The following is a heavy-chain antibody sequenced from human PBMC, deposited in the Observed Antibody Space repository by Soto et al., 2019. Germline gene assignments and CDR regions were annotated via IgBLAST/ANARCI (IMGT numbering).Heavy chain of an antibody. J-gene: IGHJ4*02. CDR2: ISCCGGST. D-gene: IGHD6-19*01. V-gene: IGHV3-23*01. CDR3: AKADGEQWLIPHLDN. Sequence: VQLLESGGGVVQPGGSLRLSCVASGFNFKKFAMAWVRQAPGEGLEWVSGISCCGGSTSYADSVKGRFSTARDDSKNTLSLQMTGLRVEDTAQYFCAKADGEQWLIPHLDNWGQGTLVTVS. CDR1: GFNFKKFA.